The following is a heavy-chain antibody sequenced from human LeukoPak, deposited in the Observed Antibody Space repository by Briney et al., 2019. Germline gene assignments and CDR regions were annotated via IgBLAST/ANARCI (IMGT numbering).Heavy chain of an antibody. Sequence: ASVKVSCKASGYTFTGYYIHWVRQAPGQGLEWMGWISPNSGGTNYAQKFQGRVTMTRDTYISTAYMELSRLRSDDTAVYYCAKDRARVGTMVDGFDIWGQGTMVTVSS. J-gene: IGHJ3*02. CDR2: ISPNSGGT. CDR3: AKDRARVGTMVDGFDI. D-gene: IGHD5-12*01. V-gene: IGHV1-2*02. CDR1: GYTFTGYY.